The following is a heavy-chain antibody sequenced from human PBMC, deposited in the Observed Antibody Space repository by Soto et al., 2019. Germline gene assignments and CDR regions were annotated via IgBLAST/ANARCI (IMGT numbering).Heavy chain of an antibody. CDR2: IWYDGSNK. J-gene: IGHJ4*02. D-gene: IGHD5-18*01. V-gene: IGHV3-33*01. CDR3: ARDPWIQLWSDYYFDY. CDR1: GFTFSSYG. Sequence: GGSLRLSCAASGFTFSSYGMHWVRQAPGKGLEWVAVIWYDGSNKYYADSVKGRFTISRDNSKNTLYLQMNSLRAEDTAVYYCARDPWIQLWSDYYFDYWGQGTLVTVSS.